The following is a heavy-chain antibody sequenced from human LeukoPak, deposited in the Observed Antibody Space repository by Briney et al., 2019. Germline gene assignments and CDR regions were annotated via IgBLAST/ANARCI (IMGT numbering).Heavy chain of an antibody. D-gene: IGHD3-22*01. CDR3: YYYYDSSSSYHLDY. CDR2: IKSKTDGGTT. CDR1: GFTFSNAW. J-gene: IGHJ4*02. V-gene: IGHV3-15*01. Sequence: GGSLRLSCAASGFTFSNAWMSWVRQAPGKGLEWVGRIKSKTDGGTTDHAAPVKGRFTLSRDDSKNTLYLQMNSLISEDTAVYYCYYYYDSSSSYHLDYWGQGTLVTVSS.